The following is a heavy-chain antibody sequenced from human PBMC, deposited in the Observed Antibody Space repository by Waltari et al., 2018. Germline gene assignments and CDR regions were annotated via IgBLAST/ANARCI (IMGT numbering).Heavy chain of an antibody. D-gene: IGHD7-27*01. CDR3: VRDEPGDGLDY. Sequence: EVQLVESGGALVQPGGSLRLSCATSGFTFSTYWMHWVRQVPGKGLMWVAHMERDERRTTDAESVKGRFTISRDNAKNTVYLQMNSLRDEDTAVYYCVRDEPGDGLDYWGQGTLVTVSS. V-gene: IGHV3-74*03. J-gene: IGHJ4*02. CDR1: GFTFSTYW. CDR2: MERDERRT.